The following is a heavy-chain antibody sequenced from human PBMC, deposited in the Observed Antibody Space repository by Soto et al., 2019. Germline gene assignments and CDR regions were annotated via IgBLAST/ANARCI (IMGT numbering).Heavy chain of an antibody. J-gene: IGHJ4*02. CDR2: INPSGGST. D-gene: IGHD6-6*01. CDR1: GHTFTAYF. CDR3: ARAPFSSSSFFFDY. Sequence: ASVKVSCKASGHTFTAYFMHWVRQAPGQGLEWIGIINPSGGSTNYAQKFQGRVAMTWDTSTSTVYMDLSSLRSDDTAVYYCARAPFSSSSFFFDYWGQGTLVTASS. V-gene: IGHV1-46*01.